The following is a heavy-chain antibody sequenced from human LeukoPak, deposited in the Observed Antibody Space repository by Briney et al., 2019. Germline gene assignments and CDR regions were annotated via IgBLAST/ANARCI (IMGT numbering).Heavy chain of an antibody. J-gene: IGHJ4*02. D-gene: IGHD4-23*01. V-gene: IGHV4-59*01. CDR3: ARRLYGGNFDN. CDR1: GGSIRRYY. CDR2: IYYSGST. Sequence: SETLSLTCTVSGGSIRRYYWRWMRQPPGKGLACIGYIYYSGSTSYSPSLKSRVTISVDTSKNQFSLKLSSVAAADTAVYYCARRLYGGNFDNWGQGTLVTVSS.